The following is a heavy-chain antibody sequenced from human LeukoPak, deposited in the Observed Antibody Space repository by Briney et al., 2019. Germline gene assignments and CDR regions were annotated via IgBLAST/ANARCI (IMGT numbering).Heavy chain of an antibody. CDR2: INEDAKKK. J-gene: IGHJ3*02. CDR1: GFTFNKYW. Sequence: GGSLRLSCGASGFTFNKYWMTWVRQAPGKGLEWVANINEDAKKKNYVDSVKGRFTISRDNTDNSLYLQMNSLRVEDTAVYYCARTYSSGWIRDAFDIWGQGTMVTVSS. D-gene: IGHD6-19*01. V-gene: IGHV3-7*01. CDR3: ARTYSSGWIRDAFDI.